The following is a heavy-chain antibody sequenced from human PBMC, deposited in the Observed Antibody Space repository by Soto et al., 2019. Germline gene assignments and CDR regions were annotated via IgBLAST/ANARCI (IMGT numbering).Heavy chain of an antibody. Sequence: ASVKVSCKASGYTFTSYAMHWVRQAPGQRLEWMGWINAGNGNTKYSQKFQGRVTITRDTSASTAYMELSSLRSEDTAVYYCASSSTGWGSGDPRPYYYYGMDVWGQGTTVTVSS. CDR1: GYTFTSYA. CDR3: ASSSTGWGSGDPRPYYYYGMDV. J-gene: IGHJ6*02. D-gene: IGHD3-10*01. V-gene: IGHV1-3*01. CDR2: INAGNGNT.